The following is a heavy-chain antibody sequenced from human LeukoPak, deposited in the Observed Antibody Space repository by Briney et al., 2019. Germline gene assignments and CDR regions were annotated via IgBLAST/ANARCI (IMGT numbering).Heavy chain of an antibody. Sequence: GGSLRLSCAASGFTFSSYSMNWVRQAPGKGLEWVSSISSSSSYIYYADSVKGRFTISRDNAKNSLYLQMNSLRAEDTAVYYCATFWSGPRSQLDVWGKGTTVTVSS. CDR2: ISSSSSYI. J-gene: IGHJ6*04. V-gene: IGHV3-21*01. CDR3: ATFWSGPRSQLDV. CDR1: GFTFSSYS. D-gene: IGHD3-3*01.